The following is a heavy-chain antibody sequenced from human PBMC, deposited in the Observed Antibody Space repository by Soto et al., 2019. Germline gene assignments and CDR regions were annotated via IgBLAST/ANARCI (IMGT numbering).Heavy chain of an antibody. CDR2: ISYDGSNQ. D-gene: IGHD3-16*02. Sequence: GGSLRLSCAASGFTFSSYGMHWVRQAPGKGLEWVAIISYDGSNQYYADSVKGRFTISRDNSKNTLYLQMNSLRAEDTVVYYCAKALGELSPESYDHWGQGVLVTVSS. J-gene: IGHJ4*02. CDR3: AKALGELSPESYDH. CDR1: GFTFSSYG. V-gene: IGHV3-30*18.